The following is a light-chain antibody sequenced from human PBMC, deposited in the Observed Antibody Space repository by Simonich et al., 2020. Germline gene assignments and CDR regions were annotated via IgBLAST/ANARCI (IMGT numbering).Light chain of an antibody. CDR3: QQYYSTPQT. Sequence: DIVMSQSPDSLAVSLGERATINCKSSQSVLYSSNNKNYLAWYQQKPGQPPKLLIYLATTRESGVPDRVSGSGSGTDFTLTISSLQAEDVAVYYCQQYYSTPQTFGQGTKVEIK. CDR2: LAT. CDR1: QSVLYSSNNKNY. J-gene: IGKJ1*01. V-gene: IGKV4-1*01.